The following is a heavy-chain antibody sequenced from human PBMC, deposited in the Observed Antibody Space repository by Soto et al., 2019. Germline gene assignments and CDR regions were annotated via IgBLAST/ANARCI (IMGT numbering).Heavy chain of an antibody. V-gene: IGHV1-18*01. J-gene: IGHJ6*02. CDR2: ISAYDGNT. CDR1: GYTFISNG. Sequence: QVQLVQSGAEVKKPGASVKVSYKASGYTFISNGISWVRQAPGQGLEWMGWISAYDGNTNYAQKFQGRVTMTTDTTTSTAYMELRSLRSDDTAVFYCARERALNYYYGMDVWGQGTTVTVSS. CDR3: ARERALNYYYGMDV.